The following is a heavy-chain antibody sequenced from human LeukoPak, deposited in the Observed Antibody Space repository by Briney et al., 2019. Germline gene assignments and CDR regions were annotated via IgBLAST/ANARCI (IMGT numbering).Heavy chain of an antibody. J-gene: IGHJ4*02. CDR2: IYYSGST. D-gene: IGHD6-19*01. Sequence: MPSETLSLTCTVSGGSISSYYWSWIRQPPGKGLEWIGYIYYSGSTNYNPSLKSRVTISVDTSKNQFSLKLSSVTAADTAVYYCASSGWYLLPGVYWGQGTLVTVSS. V-gene: IGHV4-59*01. CDR3: ASSGWYLLPGVY. CDR1: GGSISSYY.